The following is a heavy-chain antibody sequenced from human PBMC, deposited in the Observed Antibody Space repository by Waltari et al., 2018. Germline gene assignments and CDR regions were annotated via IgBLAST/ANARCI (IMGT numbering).Heavy chain of an antibody. J-gene: IGHJ1*01. CDR1: GEPISADGSRWTY. D-gene: IGHD1-7*01. V-gene: IGHV4-61*02. CDR2: IYSSGAV. CDR3: ANRGVGNYFKYFRL. Sequence: QVQLQESGPGLVKPTHTLSLTCTVSGEPISADGSRWTYWTWIRQSAGKGLEWIGHIYSSGAVDYNPSLRSRVTISLDTPKSHFTLKLTSVTAADTAVYYCANRGVGNYFKYFRLWSPGTLVTVSS.